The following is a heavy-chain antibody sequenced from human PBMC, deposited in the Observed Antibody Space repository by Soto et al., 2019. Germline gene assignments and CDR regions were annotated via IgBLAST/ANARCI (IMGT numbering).Heavy chain of an antibody. V-gene: IGHV3-21*06. CDR3: ARDIGEMSAV. CDR2: ISSSSSYI. CDR1: GFTFSSST. D-gene: IGHD3-10*01. J-gene: IGHJ4*02. Sequence: LRLSCTGSGFTFSSSTMTLVRQGPGKGLEWVSSISSSSSYIYFADSLKGRFTISRDNAKNSLYLQMNSLRAEDTAAYYCARDIGEMSAVWGQGTQVTVSS.